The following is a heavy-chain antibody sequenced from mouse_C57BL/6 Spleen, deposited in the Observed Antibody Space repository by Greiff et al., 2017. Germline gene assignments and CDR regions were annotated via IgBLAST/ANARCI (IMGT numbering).Heavy chain of an antibody. CDR1: GYTFTSYW. CDR3: ARDGYYVGAMDY. V-gene: IGHV1-55*01. J-gene: IGHJ4*01. D-gene: IGHD2-3*01. Sequence: QVQLQQPGAELVKPGASVKMSCKASGYTFTSYWITWVKQRPGQGLEWIGVIYPGSGSTNYNEKFKSKATLTVDKSSSTAYMQLSSLTSEDSAVYYCARDGYYVGAMDYLGQGTSVTVSS. CDR2: IYPGSGST.